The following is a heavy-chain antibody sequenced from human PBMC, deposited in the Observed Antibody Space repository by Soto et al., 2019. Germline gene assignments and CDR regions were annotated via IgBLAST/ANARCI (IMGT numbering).Heavy chain of an antibody. CDR3: ARDAFDI. Sequence: EVQLVESGGGLVQPGGPVRLLCGLSGLTYSHLCMSCPRRATGKGLEWVANIKQDGSKKYYVDSVKGRFTISRDNAKNSLYLQMNSLRAEDTAVYYCARDAFDIWGQGTMVTVSS. CDR1: GLTYSHLC. J-gene: IGHJ3*02. V-gene: IGHV3-7*01. CDR2: IKQDGSKK.